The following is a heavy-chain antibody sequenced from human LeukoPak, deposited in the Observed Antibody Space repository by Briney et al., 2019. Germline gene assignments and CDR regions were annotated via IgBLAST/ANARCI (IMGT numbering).Heavy chain of an antibody. CDR3: ARTQQLVLRSPLDP. D-gene: IGHD6-13*01. CDR1: GYTFTNYD. CDR2: MNPYSGNT. V-gene: IGHV1-8*03. Sequence: ASVKVSCKASGYTFTNYDIHWVRQATGQGLEWMGWMNPYSGNTGFAQNFQGRITITRNTSISTAYMELSSLRSEDTAVYYCARTQQLVLRSPLDPWGQGTLVTVSS. J-gene: IGHJ5*02.